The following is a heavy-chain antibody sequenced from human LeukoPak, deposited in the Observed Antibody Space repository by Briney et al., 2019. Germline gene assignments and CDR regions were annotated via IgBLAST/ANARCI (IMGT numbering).Heavy chain of an antibody. CDR1: GFTFSSYS. J-gene: IGHJ5*02. CDR3: ARGKTSQNIVTRKTYNWFDP. Sequence: GGSLRLSCAASGFTFSSYSMNWVRQAPGKGLEWVSYISSSSSTIYYADSVKGRFTISRDNAKNSLYLQMKSLRAEDTAVYYCARGKTSQNIVTRKTYNWFDPWGQGTLVTASS. CDR2: ISSSSSTI. D-gene: IGHD2/OR15-2a*01. V-gene: IGHV3-48*04.